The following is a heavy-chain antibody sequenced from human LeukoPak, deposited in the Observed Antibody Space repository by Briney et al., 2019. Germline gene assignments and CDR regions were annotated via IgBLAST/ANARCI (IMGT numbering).Heavy chain of an antibody. D-gene: IGHD2-2*01. J-gene: IGHJ5*02. Sequence: GRSLRLSCAASGFTFADYAMHWVRQAPGKGLEWVSGISWNSGSIGYADSVKGRFTISRDNAKNSLYLQMNSLRAEDTALYYCAKGLDIVVVPAAADAWGQGTLVTVSS. CDR1: GFTFADYA. V-gene: IGHV3-9*01. CDR3: AKGLDIVVVPAAADA. CDR2: ISWNSGSI.